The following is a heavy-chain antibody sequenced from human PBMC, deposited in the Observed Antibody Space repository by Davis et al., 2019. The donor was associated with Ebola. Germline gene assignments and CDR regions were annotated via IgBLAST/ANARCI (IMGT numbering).Heavy chain of an antibody. CDR1: GYSFTSYW. J-gene: IGHJ3*02. CDR2: IDPSDSYT. Sequence: GESLKISCKGSGYSFTSYWISWVRQLPGKGLEWMGRIDPSDSYTNYSPSFQGHVTISVDRSISTAYLQWSSLKASDTAMYYCARPISGSYSERNDAFDIWGQGTMVTVSS. CDR3: ARPISGSYSERNDAFDI. D-gene: IGHD1-26*01. V-gene: IGHV5-10-1*01.